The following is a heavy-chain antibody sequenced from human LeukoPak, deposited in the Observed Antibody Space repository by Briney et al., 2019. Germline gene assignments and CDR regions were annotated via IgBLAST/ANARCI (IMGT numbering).Heavy chain of an antibody. D-gene: IGHD5-18*01. Sequence: GESLKICCKGSGYSFTIYWIGWVRQMPGKGLEWMGIIYPGDSDTRYSPSFQGQVTISADKSISTAYLQWSSLKASDTAMYYCARQMDTAMVTLGYWGQGTLVTVSS. V-gene: IGHV5-51*01. CDR2: IYPGDSDT. CDR3: ARQMDTAMVTLGY. J-gene: IGHJ4*02. CDR1: GYSFTIYW.